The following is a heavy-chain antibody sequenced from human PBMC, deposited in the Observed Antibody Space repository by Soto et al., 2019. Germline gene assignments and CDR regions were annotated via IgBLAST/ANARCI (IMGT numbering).Heavy chain of an antibody. Sequence: QVQLVQSGAEVKKPGSLVKVSCKASGGTFSSYAISWVRQAPGQGLEWMGGIIPIFGTANYAQKFQGRVTITADESTSTAYMELSSLRSEDTAVYYCARSGRSSSSGGVDFDYWGQGTLVTVSS. D-gene: IGHD6-6*01. CDR2: IIPIFGTA. V-gene: IGHV1-69*01. J-gene: IGHJ4*02. CDR1: GGTFSSYA. CDR3: ARSGRSSSSGGVDFDY.